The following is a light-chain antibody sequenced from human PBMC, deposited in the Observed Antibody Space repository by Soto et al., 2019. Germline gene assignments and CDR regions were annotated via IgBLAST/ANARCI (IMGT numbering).Light chain of an antibody. CDR2: GAS. Sequence: EIGLTQSPGTLSFSPGERATLSCRASQSVSSSYLAWYQQKPGQAPRLLIYGASSRATGIPDRFSGSGSGTDFTLTISRLEPEDFAVYYCQQYGSSWTFGQGTKVEIK. V-gene: IGKV3-20*01. CDR3: QQYGSSWT. J-gene: IGKJ1*01. CDR1: QSVSSSY.